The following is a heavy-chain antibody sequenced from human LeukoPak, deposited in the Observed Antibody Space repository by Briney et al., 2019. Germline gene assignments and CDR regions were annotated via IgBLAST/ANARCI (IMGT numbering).Heavy chain of an antibody. CDR2: VSADGSST. J-gene: IGHJ5*02. V-gene: IGHV3-74*01. CDR1: GFTFSTYW. CDR3: ARGPINSNPGT. D-gene: IGHD2/OR15-2a*01. Sequence: GGSLRLSCAASGFTFSTYWMHWVRQAPGKGLVWVPRVSADGSSTTSADSVKGRFTISRDNAKNTLYLQMNSLRAEDTVIYYCARGPINSNPGTWGQGTLVTVSS.